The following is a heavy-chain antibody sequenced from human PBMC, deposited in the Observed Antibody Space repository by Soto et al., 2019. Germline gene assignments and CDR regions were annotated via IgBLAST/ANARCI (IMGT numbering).Heavy chain of an antibody. CDR1: GGSFSGYY. J-gene: IGHJ4*02. Sequence: PSETLSLTCAVYGGSFSGYYWSWIRQPPEKGLEWIGEINHSGSTNYNPSLKSRVTISVDTSKNQFSLKLSSVTAADTAVYYCARVRPDYGSGSKGYFDYWGQGTLVTVSS. CDR3: ARVRPDYGSGSKGYFDY. CDR2: INHSGST. D-gene: IGHD3-10*01. V-gene: IGHV4-34*01.